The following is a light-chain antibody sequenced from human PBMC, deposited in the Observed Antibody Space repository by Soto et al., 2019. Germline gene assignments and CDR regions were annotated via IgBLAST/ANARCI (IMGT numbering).Light chain of an antibody. J-gene: IGKJ4*01. CDR2: GAS. V-gene: IGKV3-15*01. Sequence: EIVMTQSPVTLSVSPGERATLSCRASRSVSSSLAWYQQKPGQAPRLLIYGASTRATGIPARFTGSGSGTEFTLTISSLRSEDFAIYYCQQYDNWPPLTLGGGTKVDIK. CDR3: QQYDNWPPLT. CDR1: RSVSSS.